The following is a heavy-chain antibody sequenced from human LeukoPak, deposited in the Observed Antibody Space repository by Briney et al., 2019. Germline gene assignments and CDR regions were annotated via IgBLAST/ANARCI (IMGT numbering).Heavy chain of an antibody. CDR3: ARADYYGSGSYYNLCDY. CDR1: GYTFTGYY. CDR2: INPNSGNT. J-gene: IGHJ4*02. V-gene: IGHV1-8*02. D-gene: IGHD3-10*01. Sequence: ASVKVSCKASGYTFTGYYMHWVRQAPGQGLEWMGRINPNSGNTGYAQKFQGRVTMTRNTSISTAYMELSSLRSEDTAVYYCARADYYGSGSYYNLCDYWGQGTLVTVSS.